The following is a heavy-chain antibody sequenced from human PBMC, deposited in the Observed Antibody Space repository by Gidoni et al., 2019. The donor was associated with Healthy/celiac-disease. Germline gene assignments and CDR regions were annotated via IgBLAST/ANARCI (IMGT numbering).Heavy chain of an antibody. D-gene: IGHD6-19*01. CDR2: ISSSSSYI. V-gene: IGHV3-21*01. CDR3: ARDGETLAVAGTGLSDY. CDR1: GFTFSSYS. J-gene: IGHJ4*02. Sequence: EVQLVESGGGLVKPGGSLRLSCAASGFTFSSYSMIWVRQAPGKGLEWVSSISSSSSYIYYADSVQGRFTISRDNAKNSLYLQMNSLRAEDTAVYYCARDGETLAVAGTGLSDYWGQGTLVTVSS.